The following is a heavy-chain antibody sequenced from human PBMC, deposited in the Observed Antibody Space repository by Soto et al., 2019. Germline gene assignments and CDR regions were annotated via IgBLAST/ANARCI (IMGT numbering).Heavy chain of an antibody. CDR3: ATSKIAAASTHYYYMDF. CDR2: FHPEDAKT. Sequence: GASVKASGTVCGYTLTELSMHWMRQAPGKGLEGLGLFHPEDAKTIYAQTFPGRFTMPQDTSTDTAYMELSSLRSEDTAFYYFATSKIAAASTHYYYMDFWGKGTTVTVSS. D-gene: IGHD6-13*01. CDR1: GYTLTELS. J-gene: IGHJ6*03. V-gene: IGHV1-24*01.